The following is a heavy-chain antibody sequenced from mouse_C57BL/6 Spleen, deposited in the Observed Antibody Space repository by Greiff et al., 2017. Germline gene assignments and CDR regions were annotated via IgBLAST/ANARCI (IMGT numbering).Heavy chain of an antibody. CDR3: AIWDAEWYFDV. D-gene: IGHD4-1*01. CDR1: GYTFTSYW. J-gene: IGHJ1*03. CDR2: IGPNSGGT. Sequence: QVQLQQPGAELVKPGASVKLSCKASGYTFTSYWMHWVKQRPGRGLEWIGRIGPNSGGTKYNEKFKSKATLTVDKPSNTAYMQLSSLTSEDSAVYYDAIWDAEWYFDVWGTGTTVTVSA. V-gene: IGHV1-72*01.